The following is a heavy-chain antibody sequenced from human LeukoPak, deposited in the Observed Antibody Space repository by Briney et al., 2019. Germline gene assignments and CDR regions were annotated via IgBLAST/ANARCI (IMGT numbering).Heavy chain of an antibody. CDR3: ARGSGYDYVAVDFF. Sequence: ASVKVSCKPSGYTFTDYYIHWVRQAPGQGLEWMGWINPNSGATNYALKFQGRVTMTRDTSISTAYMELSRLKSDDTAVYYCARGSGYDYVAVDFFWGQGTLVTVSS. D-gene: IGHD5-12*01. J-gene: IGHJ4*02. CDR2: INPNSGAT. CDR1: GYTFTDYY. V-gene: IGHV1-2*02.